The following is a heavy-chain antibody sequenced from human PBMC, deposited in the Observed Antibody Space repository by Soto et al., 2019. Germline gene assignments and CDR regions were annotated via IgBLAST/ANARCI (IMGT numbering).Heavy chain of an antibody. CDR2: INHSGSA. J-gene: IGHJ4*02. CDR3: ARGRLHLGELSFNYLDF. D-gene: IGHD3-16*02. CDR1: GGSFSDYF. Sequence: QVQLQQWGAGLLKPSETLSLTCAVYGGSFSDYFWSRIRQPPGKGLEWIGEINHSGSANYIPSLRSRVTISVDTSKNQFSLKLNSVTAADTAVYYCARGRLHLGELSFNYLDFWGQGTLVTVSS. V-gene: IGHV4-34*01.